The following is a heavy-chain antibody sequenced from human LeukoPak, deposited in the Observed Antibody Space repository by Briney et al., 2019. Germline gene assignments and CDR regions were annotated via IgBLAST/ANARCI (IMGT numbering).Heavy chain of an antibody. Sequence: SVKVSCKASGGTFSSYAISWVRQAPGQGLEWMGGIIPIFGTANYAQKFQGRVTITADESTSTAYMELSSLRSEDTAVYYCASKTGYSSGWYGYYWGQGTLVAVSS. CDR3: ASKTGYSSGWYGYY. CDR1: GGTFSSYA. J-gene: IGHJ4*02. CDR2: IIPIFGTA. D-gene: IGHD6-19*01. V-gene: IGHV1-69*01.